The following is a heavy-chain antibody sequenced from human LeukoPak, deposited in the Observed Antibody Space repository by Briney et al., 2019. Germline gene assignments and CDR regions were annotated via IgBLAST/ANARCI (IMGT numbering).Heavy chain of an antibody. V-gene: IGHV4-59*08. CDR2: MYYSGST. CDR3: ARRSISGNSWDYFDY. D-gene: IGHD4-23*01. J-gene: IGHJ4*02. CDR1: GGSITSYY. Sequence: SQTLSPTCTVSGGSITSYYWSWLRQPPGQGLEAIAFMYYSGSTNYNPSLKTRVTISLDTSKNQFSLKLSSVTAADTAVYYCARRSISGNSWDYFDYWGQGTLVTVSS.